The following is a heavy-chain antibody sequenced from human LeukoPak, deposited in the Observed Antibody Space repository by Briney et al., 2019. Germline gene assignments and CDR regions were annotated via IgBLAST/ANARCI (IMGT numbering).Heavy chain of an antibody. J-gene: IGHJ4*02. Sequence: PGGALRLSCAAHGFPFSYYSMNWVRQAPGKGLGRLSYISGGSSTKYNAHSVKGRFTISRDNAKNSLYLQMNSLRDEDTAVYYCARAVGATDYWGQGTLVTVSS. D-gene: IGHD1-26*01. CDR3: ARAVGATDY. CDR1: GFPFSYYS. CDR2: ISGGSSTK. V-gene: IGHV3-48*02.